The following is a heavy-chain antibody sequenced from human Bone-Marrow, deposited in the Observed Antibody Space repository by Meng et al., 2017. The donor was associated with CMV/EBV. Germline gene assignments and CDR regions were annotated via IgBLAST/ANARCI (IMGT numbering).Heavy chain of an antibody. Sequence: ASVKVSCKASGYTFTGYYMHWVRQAPGQGLEWMGWINPNSGGTSYAQKFQGRVTMTRATSISTAYMELSRLRSDDTAVYYCARLGYCSSTSIIDYWGQGTLVTVSS. CDR1: GYTFTGYY. D-gene: IGHD2-2*01. CDR3: ARLGYCSSTSIIDY. J-gene: IGHJ4*02. CDR2: INPNSGGT. V-gene: IGHV1-2*02.